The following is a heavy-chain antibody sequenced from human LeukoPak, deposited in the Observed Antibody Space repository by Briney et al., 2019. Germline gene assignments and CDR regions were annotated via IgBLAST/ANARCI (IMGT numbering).Heavy chain of an antibody. CDR3: AKVVSRYFDY. J-gene: IGHJ4*02. CDR2: ISSSSSYI. CDR1: GFTFSSYS. Sequence: GGSLGLSCAASGFTFSSYSMNWVRQAPGKGLEWVSSISSSSSYIYYADSVKGRFTISRDNAKNSLYLQMNSLRAEDTAVYYCAKVVSRYFDYWGQGTLVTVSS. V-gene: IGHV3-21*04.